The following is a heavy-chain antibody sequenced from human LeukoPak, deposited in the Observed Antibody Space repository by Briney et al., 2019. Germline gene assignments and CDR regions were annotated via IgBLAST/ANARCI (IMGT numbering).Heavy chain of an antibody. Sequence: GGSLRLSCAASGFTFSSYIMNWVRQAPGKGLEWFSSISSSSSYIYYADSVKGRFTISRDNAKNSLYLQMSSLRAEDTAVYYCARDRLDDAFDIWGQGTMLTVSS. J-gene: IGHJ3*02. CDR1: GFTFSSYI. D-gene: IGHD1-1*01. V-gene: IGHV3-21*01. CDR3: ARDRLDDAFDI. CDR2: ISSSSSYI.